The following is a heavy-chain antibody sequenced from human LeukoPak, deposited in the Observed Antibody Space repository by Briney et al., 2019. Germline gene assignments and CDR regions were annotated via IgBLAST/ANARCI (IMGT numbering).Heavy chain of an antibody. J-gene: IGHJ3*02. CDR1: GFTFSSYW. CDR3: ARESSYDLDAFDI. CDR2: INSDGSST. Sequence: GGSLRLSCAASGFTFSSYWMHWVRQAPGKGLVWVSRINSDGSSTSYADSVKGRFTISRDNAKNTLYLQMNSLRAEDTAVYYCARESSYDLDAFDIWGQGTMVTVSS. D-gene: IGHD5-12*01. V-gene: IGHV3-74*01.